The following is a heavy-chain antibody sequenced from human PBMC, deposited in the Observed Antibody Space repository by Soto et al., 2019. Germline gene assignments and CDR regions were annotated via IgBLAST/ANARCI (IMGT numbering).Heavy chain of an antibody. D-gene: IGHD2-21*02. Sequence: GASVKVSCKASGYTFTDYYMNWVRQVPGQGLEWMGRINPNSGGTNYAQKFQGWVTMTRDTSISTAYMDMSRLRSDDTAVYYCTRETTMVTENAFDIWGQGTMVTVSS. J-gene: IGHJ3*02. V-gene: IGHV1-2*04. CDR1: GYTFTDYY. CDR2: INPNSGGT. CDR3: TRETTMVTENAFDI.